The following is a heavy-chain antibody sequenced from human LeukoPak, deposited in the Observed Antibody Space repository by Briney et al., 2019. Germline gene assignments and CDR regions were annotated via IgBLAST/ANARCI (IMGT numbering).Heavy chain of an antibody. Sequence: AASVKVSCKASGYTFTSYGISWVRQAPGQGLEWMGWISTYKGNTNYAQKFQGRVTLTTDTSTSTAYMELRSLRSDDTAVYYCARDITMIVRDWGQGTLVTVCS. D-gene: IGHD3-22*01. CDR3: ARDITMIVRD. V-gene: IGHV1-18*01. CDR2: ISTYKGNT. CDR1: GYTFTSYG. J-gene: IGHJ4*02.